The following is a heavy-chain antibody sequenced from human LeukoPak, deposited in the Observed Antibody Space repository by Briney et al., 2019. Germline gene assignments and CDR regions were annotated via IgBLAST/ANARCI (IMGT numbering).Heavy chain of an antibody. CDR2: IYHSGST. J-gene: IGHJ6*02. Sequence: SETLSLTCAVSGGSISSSNWWSWVRQPPGKGLEWIGEIYHSGSTNYNPSLKSRVTMSVDKSKNQFSLKLSSVTAADTAVYYCARQHYSNYGGYYGMDVWGQGTTVTVSS. CDR1: GGSISSSNW. CDR3: ARQHYSNYGGYYGMDV. D-gene: IGHD4-11*01. V-gene: IGHV4-4*02.